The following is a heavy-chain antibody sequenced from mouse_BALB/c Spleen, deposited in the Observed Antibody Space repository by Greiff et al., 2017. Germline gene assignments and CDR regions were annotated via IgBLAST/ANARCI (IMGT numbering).Heavy chain of an antibody. J-gene: IGHJ3*01. D-gene: IGHD2-4*01. CDR3: ARDARGYDYDEAGWFAY. V-gene: IGHV7-1*02. Sequence: EVMLVESGGGLVQPGGSLRLSCATSGFTFSDFYMEWVRQPPGKRLEWIAASRNKANDYTTEYSASVKGRFIVSRDTSQSILYLQMNALRAEDTAIYYCARDARGYDYDEAGWFAYWGQGTLVTVSA. CDR2: SRNKANDYTT. CDR1: GFTFSDFY.